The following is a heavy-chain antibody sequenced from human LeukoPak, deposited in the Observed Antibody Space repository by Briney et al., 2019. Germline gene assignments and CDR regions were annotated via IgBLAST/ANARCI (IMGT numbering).Heavy chain of an antibody. J-gene: IGHJ3*02. CDR3: AREPRNYYGSGSYYIGDAFDI. CDR2: IYYSGST. D-gene: IGHD3-10*01. V-gene: IGHV4-59*12. Sequence: SETLSLTCTVSGGSISSYYWSWIRQPPGKGLEWIGYIYYSGSTNYNPSLKSRVTISVDTSKNQLSLKLSSVTAADTAVYYCAREPRNYYGSGSYYIGDAFDIWGQGTMVTVSS. CDR1: GGSISSYY.